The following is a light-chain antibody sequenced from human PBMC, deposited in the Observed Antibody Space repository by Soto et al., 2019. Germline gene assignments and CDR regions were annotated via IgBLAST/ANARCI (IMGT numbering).Light chain of an antibody. CDR3: SAYTTSSTLI. CDR2: EVT. J-gene: IGLJ2*01. Sequence: QSALTQPPSVSGSPGQSVTISCTGTSSDVGGYNRVSWYQQPPGTAHKLLIYEVTYRPSGVPDRFSGSKSGNTASLTISGLQAEDEANYYCSAYTTSSTLIFGGGTKVTVL. CDR1: SSDVGGYNR. V-gene: IGLV2-18*02.